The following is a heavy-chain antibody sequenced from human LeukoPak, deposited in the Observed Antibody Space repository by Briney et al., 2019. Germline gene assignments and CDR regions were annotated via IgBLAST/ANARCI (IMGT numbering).Heavy chain of an antibody. CDR1: GYTFTSYG. CDR3: ARDQRRFGELSFVH. Sequence: ASVKVSCKASGYTFTSYGMHWVRQAPGQRLEWMRWINAGNGNTKYSQKFQGRVTITRDTSASTAYMELSSLRSEDTAVYYCARDQRRFGELSFVHWGQGTLVTVSS. CDR2: INAGNGNT. D-gene: IGHD3-10*01. J-gene: IGHJ4*02. V-gene: IGHV1-3*01.